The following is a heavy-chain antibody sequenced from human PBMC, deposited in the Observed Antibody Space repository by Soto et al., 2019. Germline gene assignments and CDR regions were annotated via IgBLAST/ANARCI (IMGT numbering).Heavy chain of an antibody. D-gene: IGHD3-22*01. V-gene: IGHV1-69*13. CDR1: GGTFSSYA. Sequence: SVKVSCKASGGTFSSYAISWVRQAPGQGLEWMGGIIPIFGTANYAQKFQGRVTITADESTSTAYMELSSLRSEDTAEYYCARGETYYYDSSGYHIDYWGQGTLVTVS. CDR2: IIPIFGTA. CDR3: ARGETYYYDSSGYHIDY. J-gene: IGHJ4*02.